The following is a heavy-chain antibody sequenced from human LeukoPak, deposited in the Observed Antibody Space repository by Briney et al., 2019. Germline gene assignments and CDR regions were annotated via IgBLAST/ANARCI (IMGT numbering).Heavy chain of an antibody. CDR2: INPNSGGT. Sequence: ASVKVSCKASGYTFTGYYMHWVRQAPGQGLEWMGWINPNSGGTNYAQKFQGRVTMTRDTSISTAYMELSRLRSDDTAVYYCARDWLGAPSCYYYMDVWGKGTTVTVSS. V-gene: IGHV1-2*02. D-gene: IGHD3-3*01. J-gene: IGHJ6*03. CDR3: ARDWLGAPSCYYYMDV. CDR1: GYTFTGYY.